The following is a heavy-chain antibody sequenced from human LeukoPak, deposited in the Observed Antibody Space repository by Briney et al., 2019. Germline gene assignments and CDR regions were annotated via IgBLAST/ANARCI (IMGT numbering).Heavy chain of an antibody. Sequence: PSEALSLTCAVYGEPLSSHYWSWIRQPPGKGLEWIGEINHNASTNYNPSLKSRVSISLDASKNQVFLNLSFVTAADTAVYYCAGVGDITSTFDYWGQGTLVTVSS. CDR2: INHNAST. V-gene: IGHV4-34*01. J-gene: IGHJ4*02. CDR1: GEPLSSHY. D-gene: IGHD2-15*01. CDR3: AGVGDITSTFDY.